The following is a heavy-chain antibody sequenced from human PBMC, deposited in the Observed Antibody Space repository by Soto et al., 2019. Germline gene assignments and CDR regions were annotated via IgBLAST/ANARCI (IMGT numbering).Heavy chain of an antibody. J-gene: IGHJ4*02. CDR3: ARGVSARVNY. Sequence: ASVKVSCKASGYSFTSLDINWARQTAGRRLAWLGWMERSTVRTGYTQKFQGGVTMTRDTSINTAYMELTTVTCDDTAFYYCARGVSARVNYWGQGTLVTVYS. V-gene: IGHV1-8*01. CDR2: MERSTVRT. CDR1: GYSFTSLD. D-gene: IGHD3-10*01.